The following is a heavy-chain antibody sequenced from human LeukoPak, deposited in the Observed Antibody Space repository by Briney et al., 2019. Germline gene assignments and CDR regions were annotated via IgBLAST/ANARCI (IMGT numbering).Heavy chain of an antibody. CDR2: ISSSSSTI. V-gene: IGHV3-48*04. CDR3: ARWGCSSTSCEGWFDP. Sequence: GGSLRLSCAASGFTFSSYSMNWVRQAPGKGLEWVSYISSSSSTIYYADSVKGRFTISRDNAKNSLYLQMNSLRAEDTAVYYCARWGCSSTSCEGWFDPWGQGTLVTVSS. J-gene: IGHJ5*02. CDR1: GFTFSSYS. D-gene: IGHD2-2*01.